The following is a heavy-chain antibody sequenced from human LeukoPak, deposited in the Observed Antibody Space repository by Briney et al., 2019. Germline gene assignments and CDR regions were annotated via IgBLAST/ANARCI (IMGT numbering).Heavy chain of an antibody. J-gene: IGHJ5*01. D-gene: IGHD3-10*01. CDR3: ARNNWFGEFENWFDS. V-gene: IGHV3-21*01. Sequence: GGSLRLSCVVSGFTFSSYSMNWVRQAPGKGPEWVSSISSSSSYIYYGDSMKGRFTISRDNAKNSLYLQMNSLRAEDTAVYYCARNNWFGEFENWFDSWGQGTLVTVSS. CDR1: GFTFSSYS. CDR2: ISSSSSYI.